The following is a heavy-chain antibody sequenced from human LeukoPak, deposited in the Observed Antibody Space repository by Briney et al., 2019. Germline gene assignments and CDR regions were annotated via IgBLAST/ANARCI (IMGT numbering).Heavy chain of an antibody. J-gene: IGHJ4*02. Sequence: GGSLRLSCAASGFTFSSYWMSWVRQAPGKGLEWVANIKQDGSEKYYVDSVKGRFTISRDNAKNSLYLQMSSLRAEDTAVYYCARGFRLGGDYFDYWGQGTLVTVSS. V-gene: IGHV3-7*03. D-gene: IGHD1-26*01. CDR3: ARGFRLGGDYFDY. CDR2: IKQDGSEK. CDR1: GFTFSSYW.